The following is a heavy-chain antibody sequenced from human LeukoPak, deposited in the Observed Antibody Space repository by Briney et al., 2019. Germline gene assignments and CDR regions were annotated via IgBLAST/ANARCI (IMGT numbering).Heavy chain of an antibody. J-gene: IGHJ4*02. CDR1: GFTFTSYD. Sequence: ASVKVSCKASGFTFTSYDIHWVRQAPGQGLEWMGWINPNSGGTNYAQKFQGRVTMTRDTSISTAYMELSRLRSDDTAVYYCARGYYYDSSGPIDYWGQGTLVTVSS. CDR2: INPNSGGT. D-gene: IGHD3-22*01. V-gene: IGHV1-2*02. CDR3: ARGYYYDSSGPIDY.